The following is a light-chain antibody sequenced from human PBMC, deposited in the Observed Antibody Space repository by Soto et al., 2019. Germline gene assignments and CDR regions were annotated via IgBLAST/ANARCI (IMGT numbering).Light chain of an antibody. CDR2: GAS. J-gene: IGKJ1*01. CDR1: QSVSSN. V-gene: IGKV3-15*01. CDR3: QQYNNWPPA. Sequence: EIVMTQAPATLSVYTGERATLSCRASQSVSSNLAWYQQKPGQAPRLLIYGASTRATGIPARFSGSGSGTEFTLTISSLQSEDFAVYYCQQYNNWPPAFGQGTKV.